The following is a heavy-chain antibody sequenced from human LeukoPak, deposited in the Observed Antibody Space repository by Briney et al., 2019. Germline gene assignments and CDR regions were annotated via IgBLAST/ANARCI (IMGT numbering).Heavy chain of an antibody. CDR2: ISSSSIYT. D-gene: IGHD3-9*01. J-gene: IGHJ4*02. V-gene: IGHV3-11*03. CDR3: AKAEGYDILTGLDY. Sequence: PGGSLRLSCAASGFTFSDYYMSWIRQAPGKGLEWVSYISSSSIYTNYADSVKGRFTISRDNSKNSLYLQMSSLRAEDTAVYYCAKAEGYDILTGLDYWGQGTLVTVSS. CDR1: GFTFSDYY.